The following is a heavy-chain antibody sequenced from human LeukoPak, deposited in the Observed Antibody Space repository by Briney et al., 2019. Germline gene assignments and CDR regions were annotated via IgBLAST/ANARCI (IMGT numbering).Heavy chain of an antibody. CDR3: ARDLTGKYYIAY. CDR2: IGYSGTNT. Sequence: GGSLRLSCAASGFSFSSFGMHWVRQAPGEGLEWVAYIGYSGTNTHYADSVKGRCTISRDNSKNTVHLQMNSLRAADTALYSCARDLTGKYYIAYWGQGTLVTVSS. J-gene: IGHJ4*02. V-gene: IGHV3-30*02. D-gene: IGHD2-8*02. CDR1: GFSFSSFG.